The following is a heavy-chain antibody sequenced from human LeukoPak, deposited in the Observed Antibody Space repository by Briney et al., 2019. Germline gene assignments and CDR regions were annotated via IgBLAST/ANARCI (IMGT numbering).Heavy chain of an antibody. Sequence: ASEPLSLTCTVSSGSITTYYWSWIRQSPGKGLEWLGYVYYSGSTNYNPSLKSRITMSADASKSQLSLRLSSVTAADTAVYFCATLNIDPSSGWYFRSWGQGTLVTVSS. V-gene: IGHV4-59*01. CDR1: SGSITTYY. CDR2: VYYSGST. J-gene: IGHJ4*02. D-gene: IGHD6-19*01. CDR3: ATLNIDPSSGWYFRS.